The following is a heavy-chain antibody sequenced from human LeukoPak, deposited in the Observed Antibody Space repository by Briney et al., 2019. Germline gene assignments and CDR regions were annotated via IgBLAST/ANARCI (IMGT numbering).Heavy chain of an antibody. Sequence: SETLSLTCTVSGGSTASSSHYWGWIRQSPGKGLEWIAIMYYNGSTYYNPPLKSRVSISVDTSRNQFSLKLTSVTAADTAVYYCARHRIQPPVLMDVWGQGTTATLSS. V-gene: IGHV4-39*01. J-gene: IGHJ6*02. CDR1: GGSTASSSHY. CDR3: ARHRIQPPVLMDV. CDR2: MYYNGST. D-gene: IGHD5-18*01.